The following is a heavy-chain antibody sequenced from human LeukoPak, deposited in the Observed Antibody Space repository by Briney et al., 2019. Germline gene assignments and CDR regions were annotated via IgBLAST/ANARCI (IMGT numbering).Heavy chain of an antibody. CDR3: AKWGDYDILTGYYVSDF. D-gene: IGHD3-9*01. CDR1: GFTFSSYA. J-gene: IGHJ4*02. V-gene: IGHV3-23*01. CDR2: ISGSGGST. Sequence: GGSLRLSCAASGFTFSSYAVSWVRQAPGKGLEWVSAISGSGGSTYYADSVKGRLTISRDNSKNTLYVEMNTLRAEDTAVYYCAKWGDYDILTGYYVSDFWGQGTLVTVSS.